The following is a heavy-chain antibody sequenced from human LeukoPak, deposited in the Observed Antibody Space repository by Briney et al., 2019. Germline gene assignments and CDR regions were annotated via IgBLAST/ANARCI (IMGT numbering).Heavy chain of an antibody. V-gene: IGHV4-34*01. Sequence: PSETLSLTCALPGVSFNDYYWSWVRQTPGKGLEWIGEINHSGYTNDSPSLKSRVTLSIDTSRKQFSLNLRSVTVADTGIYYCTRMTTGHDYWGQGTLVTVFS. CDR2: INHSGYT. CDR3: TRMTTGHDY. CDR1: GVSFNDYY. D-gene: IGHD4-17*01. J-gene: IGHJ4*02.